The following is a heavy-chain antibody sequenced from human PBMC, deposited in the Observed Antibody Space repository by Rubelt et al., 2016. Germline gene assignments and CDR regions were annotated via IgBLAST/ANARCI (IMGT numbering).Heavy chain of an antibody. CDR3: ARAQTFGVVTTYYFDY. V-gene: IGHV4-31*03. J-gene: IGHJ4*02. CDR1: GGFISSGGYY. CDR2: IYYSGST. D-gene: IGHD3-3*01. Sequence: QVQLQESGPGLVKPSQTLSLTCTVSGGFISSGGYYWSWIRQHPGKGLEWIGYIYYSGSTYYNPSLKSRVTISVDTSKNQFSLKLSSVTAADTAVYYCARAQTFGVVTTYYFDYWGQGTLVTVSS.